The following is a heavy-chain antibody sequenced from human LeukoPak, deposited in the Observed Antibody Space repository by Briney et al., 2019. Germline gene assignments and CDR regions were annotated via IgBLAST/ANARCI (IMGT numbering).Heavy chain of an antibody. CDR1: GYTFTSYG. V-gene: IGHV1-46*01. D-gene: IGHD6-19*01. Sequence: ASVKVSCKASGYTFTSYGISWVRQAPGQGLEWMGIINPSGGSTSYAQKFQGRVTMTRDTSTSTVYMELSSLRSEDTAVYYCAREVGIAVAGIDYWGQGTLVTVSS. CDR2: INPSGGST. J-gene: IGHJ4*02. CDR3: AREVGIAVAGIDY.